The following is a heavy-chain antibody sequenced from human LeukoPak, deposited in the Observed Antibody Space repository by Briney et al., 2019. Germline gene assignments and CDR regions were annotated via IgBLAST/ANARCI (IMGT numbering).Heavy chain of an antibody. CDR3: ATGSVDTAMAGDY. J-gene: IGHJ4*02. V-gene: IGHV5-51*01. Sequence: GESLKISCKGSGYSFTSNWIGWARQMPGKGLEWMGIIYPGDSDTRYSPSFQGQVTISADKSISTAYLQWSSLKASDTAMYYCATGSVDTAMAGDYWGQGTLVTVSS. D-gene: IGHD5-18*01. CDR2: IYPGDSDT. CDR1: GYSFTSNW.